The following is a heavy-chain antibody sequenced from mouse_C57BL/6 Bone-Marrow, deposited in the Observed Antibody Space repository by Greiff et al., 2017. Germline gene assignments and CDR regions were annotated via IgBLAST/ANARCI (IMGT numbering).Heavy chain of an antibody. CDR1: GFTFSSYG. D-gene: IGHD1-1*01. Sequence: EVQGVESGGDLVKPGGSLKLSCAASGFTFSSYGMSWVRQTPDKRLEWVATISSGGSYTYYPDSVKGRFTISRDNAKNTLYLQMSSLKSEDTAMYDCARTSYYGSRNWYFDVWGTGTTVTVSS. V-gene: IGHV5-6*01. J-gene: IGHJ1*03. CDR3: ARTSYYGSRNWYFDV. CDR2: ISSGGSYT.